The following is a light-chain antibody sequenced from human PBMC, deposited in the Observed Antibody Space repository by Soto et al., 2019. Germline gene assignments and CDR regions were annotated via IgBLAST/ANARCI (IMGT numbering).Light chain of an antibody. CDR1: NANIGNNY. CDR3: GTRDSSRIGYV. Sequence: SVPSQPSSVSAAPGQWVSICCSGGNANIGNNYVSWYQQLPGTAPRLLIYDNNTRPSGISDRFSGAKSGTSATLDITRRQTGDEAVYYCGTRDSSRIGYVYGTGTKVTVL. CDR2: DNN. V-gene: IGLV1-51*01. J-gene: IGLJ1*01.